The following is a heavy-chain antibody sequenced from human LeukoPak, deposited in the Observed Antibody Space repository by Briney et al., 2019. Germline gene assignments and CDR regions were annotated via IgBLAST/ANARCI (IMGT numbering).Heavy chain of an antibody. CDR3: ARLRRRYQLLSSGMFDP. V-gene: IGHV4-34*01. D-gene: IGHD2-2*01. J-gene: IGHJ5*02. Sequence: SEALSLTCAVYGGSFSGYYWSWIRQPPGKGLEWIGEINHSGSTNYNPSLKSRVTISVDTSKNQFSLKLSSVTAADTAVYYCARLRRRYQLLSSGMFDPWGQGTLVTVSS. CDR2: INHSGST. CDR1: GGSFSGYY.